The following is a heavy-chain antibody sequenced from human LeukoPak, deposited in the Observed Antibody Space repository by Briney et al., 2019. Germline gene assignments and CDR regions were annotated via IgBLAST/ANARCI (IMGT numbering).Heavy chain of an antibody. CDR3: TRPRYYYDSSGFLNWFDP. D-gene: IGHD3-22*01. CDR1: GFTFSGSA. J-gene: IGHJ5*02. CDR2: IRSKANSYAT. Sequence: GGSLRLSCAASGFTFSGSAMPWVRQASGKGLEWVGRIRSKANSYATADAASVKGRFTISRDDSKNTAYLQMNSLKTEDTAVYYCTRPRYYYDSSGFLNWFDPWGQGTLVTVSS. V-gene: IGHV3-73*01.